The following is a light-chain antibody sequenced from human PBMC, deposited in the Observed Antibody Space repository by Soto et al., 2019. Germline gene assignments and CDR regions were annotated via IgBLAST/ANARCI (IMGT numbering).Light chain of an antibody. V-gene: IGLV2-14*01. CDR3: SSYTSSSTL. CDR2: DVS. Sequence: QSALTQPASVSGSPGQSITISCTGTSSDVGGYNYVSWYQQHPGKAPKLMIYDVSNRPSGVSNRFSSSKSGNTASLTISGLQAEDEADYSCSSYTSSSTLFGTGTKLTVL. J-gene: IGLJ1*01. CDR1: SSDVGGYNY.